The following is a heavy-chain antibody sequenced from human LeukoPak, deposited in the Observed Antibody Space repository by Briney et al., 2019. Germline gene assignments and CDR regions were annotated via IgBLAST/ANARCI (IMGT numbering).Heavy chain of an antibody. CDR3: ARVSGNSSWSRYFFDS. D-gene: IGHD6-13*01. CDR2: INPNNGDT. V-gene: IGHV1-2*02. Sequence: ASVKVSCKASGYTFTGYFLHWVRQAPGQGLEWMAWINPNNGDTNYAQRFQGRVTMTRDTSISTAYMELSRLRSDDTAVYYCARVSGNSSWSRYFFDSWGQGTLVTVSS. J-gene: IGHJ4*02. CDR1: GYTFTGYF.